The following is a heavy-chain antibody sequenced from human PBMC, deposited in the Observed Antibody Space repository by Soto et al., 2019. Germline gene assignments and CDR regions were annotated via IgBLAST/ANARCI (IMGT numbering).Heavy chain of an antibody. J-gene: IGHJ6*02. V-gene: IGHV3-23*01. CDR1: GFTFSDRY. Sequence: PGGPLRLYCAVSGFTFSDRYIDWVRQAPGKGLEWVPSISGSVGSTSYADSVQGRFTISRDNSKHTLYLQMNSLRAEDTAVYYCAKAQQQLASYYYYGMDVWGQGTTVTVSS. CDR3: AKAQQQLASYYYYGMDV. D-gene: IGHD6-13*01. CDR2: ISGSVGST.